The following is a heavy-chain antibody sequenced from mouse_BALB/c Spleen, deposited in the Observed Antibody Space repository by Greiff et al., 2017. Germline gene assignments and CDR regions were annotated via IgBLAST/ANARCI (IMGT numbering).Heavy chain of an antibody. V-gene: IGHV1-5*01. CDR1: GYTFTSYW. CDR2: IYPGNSDT. Sequence: VQLQQSGTVLARPGASVKMSCKASGYTFTSYWMHWVKQRPGQGLEWIGAIYPGNSDTSYNQKSKGKAKLTAVTSTCTAYMELSSLTKEDSAVYYCTRRGIMITTGGYAMDYWGQGTSVTVSS. CDR3: TRRGIMITTGGYAMDY. D-gene: IGHD2-4*01. J-gene: IGHJ4*01.